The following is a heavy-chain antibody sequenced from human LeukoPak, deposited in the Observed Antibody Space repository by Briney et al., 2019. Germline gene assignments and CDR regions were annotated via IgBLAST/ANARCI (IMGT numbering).Heavy chain of an antibody. V-gene: IGHV3-23*01. CDR1: GFRFRTYA. J-gene: IGHJ4*02. D-gene: IGHD6-19*01. CDR2: ISGSGGNT. CDR3: AKATSGSDWYGGADY. Sequence: PGGSLRLSCVAPGFRFRTYAMAWVRQAPGKGLEWVSIISGSGGNTHSADSVKGRFAISRDNSRNTLYLQMNSLTAEDTAVYYCAKATSGSDWYGGADYWGQGTLVTVSS.